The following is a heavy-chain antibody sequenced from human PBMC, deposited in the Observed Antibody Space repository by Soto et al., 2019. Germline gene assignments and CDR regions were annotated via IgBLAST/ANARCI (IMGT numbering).Heavy chain of an antibody. CDR3: ARGVTMKVVVQRDAPDKYYFDS. CDR1: GGSFSGYY. J-gene: IGHJ4*02. CDR2: INHSGST. Sequence: PSETLSLTCAVYGGSFSGYYWSWIRQPPGKGLEWIGEINHSGSTNYNPSLKSRVTISVDTSKNQFSLKVSSVTAADTAVYYWARGVTMKVVVQRDAPDKYYFDSWSQGTLVTVSS. V-gene: IGHV4-34*01. D-gene: IGHD3-22*01.